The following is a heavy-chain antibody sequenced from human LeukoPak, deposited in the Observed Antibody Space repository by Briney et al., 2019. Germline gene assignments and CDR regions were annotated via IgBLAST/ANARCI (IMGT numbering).Heavy chain of an antibody. CDR1: GFTFSSYC. J-gene: IGHJ4*02. D-gene: IGHD6-6*01. CDR2: IKQDGSEK. CDR3: ARGSEYTSSTNYYFDY. V-gene: IGHV3-7*01. Sequence: GRSLRLSCAASGFTFSSYCMSWVRQAPGKGLEWVANIKQDGSEKHYVDSVKGRFTISRDNAKKSLFLHMNSLRVEDTAVYYCARGSEYTSSTNYYFDYWGQGTLVTVSS.